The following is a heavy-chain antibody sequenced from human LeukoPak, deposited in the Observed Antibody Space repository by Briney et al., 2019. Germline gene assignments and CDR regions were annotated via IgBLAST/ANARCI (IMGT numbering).Heavy chain of an antibody. D-gene: IGHD3-10*01. Sequence: ASVTVSCKASGYTFTSYYMHWVRQAPGQGLEWMGIINPSGGSTSYAQKFQGRVTMTRDMSTSTVYMELSSLRSEDTAVYYCARDGSLWFGELSSHYYYMDVWGKGTTVTVSS. CDR1: GYTFTSYY. CDR2: INPSGGST. CDR3: ARDGSLWFGELSSHYYYMDV. J-gene: IGHJ6*03. V-gene: IGHV1-46*01.